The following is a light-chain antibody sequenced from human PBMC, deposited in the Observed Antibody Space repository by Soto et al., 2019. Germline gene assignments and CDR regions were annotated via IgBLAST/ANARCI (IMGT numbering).Light chain of an antibody. CDR1: SSDVGSYNL. CDR3: CSYAGSRV. CDR2: EGS. V-gene: IGLV2-23*01. Sequence: QSALTQPASVSGSPGQSITISCTGTSSDVGSYNLVSWYQQHPGKAPKLMIYEGSKRPSGVSNRFSGPKSGNTASLTISGLQAEDEADYYCCSYAGSRVFGGGPKLTVL. J-gene: IGLJ3*02.